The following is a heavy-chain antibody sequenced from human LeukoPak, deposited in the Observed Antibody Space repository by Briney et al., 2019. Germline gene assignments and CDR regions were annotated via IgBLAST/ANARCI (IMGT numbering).Heavy chain of an antibody. CDR2: FNPEDGET. CDR1: GYTLTELS. V-gene: IGHV1-24*01. D-gene: IGHD4-17*01. Sequence: ASVKVSCKVSGYTLTELSMHWVRQAPGQGLEWMGGFNPEDGETFYAQKFQGRVNMTEDTSTDTAYMELSSLSYDDTAVYYCATDGAGDYLNHWGQGTLVTVSS. CDR3: ATDGAGDYLNH. J-gene: IGHJ4*02.